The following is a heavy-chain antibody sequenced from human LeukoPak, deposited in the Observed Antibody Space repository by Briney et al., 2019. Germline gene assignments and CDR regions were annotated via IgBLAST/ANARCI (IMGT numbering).Heavy chain of an antibody. Sequence: GGSLRLSCAASGFLFSSFEVNWVRQAPGKGLGWVSYISSSGITIYYADSVKGRFTISRDNAKNSLYLQMNSLRAEDTAVYYCAREMGGYPFDYWGQGTLVTVSS. CDR2: ISSSGITI. CDR1: GFLFSSFE. V-gene: IGHV3-48*03. J-gene: IGHJ4*02. CDR3: AREMGGYPFDY. D-gene: IGHD5-12*01.